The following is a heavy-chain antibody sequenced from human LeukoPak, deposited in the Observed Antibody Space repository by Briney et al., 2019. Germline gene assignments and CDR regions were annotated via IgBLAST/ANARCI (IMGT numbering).Heavy chain of an antibody. J-gene: IGHJ4*02. Sequence: ASVKVSCKVSGYTLTELSMHWVRQAPGKGLEWMGGFDPEDGETIYAQKFQGRVTMTEDTSTDTAYMELSSLRSEDTAVYYCATGSSPLTVAGTVGQLPIGYWGQGTLVTVSS. CDR3: ATGSSPLTVAGTVGQLPIGY. CDR1: GYTLTELS. D-gene: IGHD6-19*01. V-gene: IGHV1-24*01. CDR2: FDPEDGET.